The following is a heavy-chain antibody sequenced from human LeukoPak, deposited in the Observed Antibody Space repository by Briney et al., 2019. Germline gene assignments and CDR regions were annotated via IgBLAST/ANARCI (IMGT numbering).Heavy chain of an antibody. V-gene: IGHV3-7*05. CDR3: ARDMFIISS. CDR1: GFTFSHYW. J-gene: IGHJ4*02. D-gene: IGHD3-10*01. CDR2: IKQDVSEK. Sequence: GGSLRLSCAASGFTFSHYWMTWVRQSPGKGLEWVANIKQDVSEKYYVDSVKGRFTISRDNADNSLYLQMNSLRAEDTAIYYCARDMFIISSWGQGTLVTVSS.